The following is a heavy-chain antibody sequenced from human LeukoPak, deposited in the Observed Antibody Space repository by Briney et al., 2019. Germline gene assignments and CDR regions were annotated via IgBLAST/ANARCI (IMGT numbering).Heavy chain of an antibody. J-gene: IGHJ4*02. Sequence: SETLSLTCTVSGGSISSSSYYWGWIRQPPGKGLEWIGSIYYSGSTYYNPSLKSRVTISVDTSKNQFSLKLSSVTAADTAVYYCARRVDTDDYWGQGTLVTVSS. CDR2: IYYSGST. CDR3: ARRVDTDDY. V-gene: IGHV4-39*07. D-gene: IGHD5-18*01. CDR1: GGSISSSSYY.